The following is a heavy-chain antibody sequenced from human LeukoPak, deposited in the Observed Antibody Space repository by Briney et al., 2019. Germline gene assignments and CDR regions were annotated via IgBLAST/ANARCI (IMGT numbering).Heavy chain of an antibody. CDR1: GFTFSSYG. Sequence: GRSLRLSCAASGFTFSSYGMHWVRQAPGKGLEWVAVISYDGSNKYYADSVKGRFTISRDNSKNPLYLQMNSLRAEDTAVYYCAKDESRDGYNLGAADYWGQGTLVTVSS. CDR3: AKDESRDGYNLGAADY. J-gene: IGHJ4*02. CDR2: ISYDGSNK. V-gene: IGHV3-30*18. D-gene: IGHD5-24*01.